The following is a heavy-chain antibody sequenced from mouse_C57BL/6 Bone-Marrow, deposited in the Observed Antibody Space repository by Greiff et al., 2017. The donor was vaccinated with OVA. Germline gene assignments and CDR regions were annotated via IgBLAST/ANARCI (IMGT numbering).Heavy chain of an antibody. CDR3: ARGGYYVSWCAY. Sequence: EVMLVESGGDLVKPGGSLKLSCAASGFTFSSYGMSWVRQTPDKRLEWVATISSGGSYTYYPDSVKGRFTISRDNAKNTLYLQMSSLKAEDTAMYYCARGGYYVSWCAYWGQGTLVTVSA. CDR2: ISSGGSYT. V-gene: IGHV5-6*02. J-gene: IGHJ3*01. CDR1: GFTFSSYG. D-gene: IGHD1-1*01.